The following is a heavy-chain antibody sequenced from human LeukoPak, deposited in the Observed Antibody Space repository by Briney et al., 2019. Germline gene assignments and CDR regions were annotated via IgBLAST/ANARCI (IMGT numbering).Heavy chain of an antibody. J-gene: IGHJ4*02. CDR3: ARLRAAAGTILDY. CDR1: GGSISSSSYY. Sequence: SETLSLTCTVSGGSISSSSYYWGWFRQPPGKGLEWIGSTIYYSGITYYNSSLKSRVTISVDTSKNQFSLKLSSVTAADTAVYYCARLRAAAGTILDYWGQGTLLTVS. CDR2: TIYYSGIT. D-gene: IGHD6-13*01. V-gene: IGHV4-39*01.